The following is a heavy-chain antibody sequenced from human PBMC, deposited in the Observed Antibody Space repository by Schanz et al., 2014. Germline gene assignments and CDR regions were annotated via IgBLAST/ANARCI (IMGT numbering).Heavy chain of an antibody. Sequence: EVQLVESGGGLVQPGGSLRLSCAVSGFIVRSNYMTWVRQAPGKGLEWVSRINWSDGGSTGYADSVRGRFTISRDNAKNSLFLQMNSLRPEDTAVYYCARGRVLESWGQGTLVTVSS. CDR3: ARGRVLES. J-gene: IGHJ5*02. V-gene: IGHV3-20*04. CDR2: INWSDGGST. CDR1: GFIVRSNY. D-gene: IGHD1-1*01.